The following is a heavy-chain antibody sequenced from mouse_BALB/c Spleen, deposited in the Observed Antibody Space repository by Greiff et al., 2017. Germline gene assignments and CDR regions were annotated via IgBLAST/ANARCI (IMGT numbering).Heavy chain of an antibody. Sequence: VKLQESGAELAKPGASVKMSCKASGYTFTSYWMHWVKQRPGQGLEWIGYINPSTGYTEYNQKFKDKATLTADKSSSTAYMQLSSLTSEDSAVYYCASNDYDDGYYFDCWDGGTTLAVSS. D-gene: IGHD2-4*01. J-gene: IGHJ2*01. CDR3: ASNDYDDGYYFDC. CDR1: GYTFTSYW. CDR2: INPSTGYT. V-gene: IGHV1-7*01.